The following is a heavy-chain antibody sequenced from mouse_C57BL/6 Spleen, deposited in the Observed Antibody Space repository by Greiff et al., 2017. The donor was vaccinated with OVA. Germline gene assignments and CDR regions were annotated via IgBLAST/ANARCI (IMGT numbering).Heavy chain of an antibody. Sequence: VQLQQPGAELVKPGASVKLSCKASGYTFTSYWMHWVKQRSGQGLEWIGMIHPNSGSTNYNEKFKSKATLTVDKSSSTAYMQLSSLTSEDSAVYYCADYYGSSFDYWGQCTTLSVSS. V-gene: IGHV1-64*01. D-gene: IGHD1-1*01. CDR1: GYTFTSYW. CDR2: IHPNSGST. J-gene: IGHJ2*01. CDR3: ADYYGSSFDY.